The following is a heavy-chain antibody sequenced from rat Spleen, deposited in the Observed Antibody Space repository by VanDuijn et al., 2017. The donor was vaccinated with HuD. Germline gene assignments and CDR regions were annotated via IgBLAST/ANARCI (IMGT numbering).Heavy chain of an antibody. J-gene: IGHJ2*01. D-gene: IGHD4-3*01. Sequence: EVQLVESGGGLVQPGRSLKLSCVASGFTFSKYWMNWIRQAPGKGLEWVASITNNGGNVYYPDSVKGRFTVSRDNTKSNLYLQMDSLRSEETATDYCARQGRGDFDYWGQGVMVTVSS. CDR2: ITNNGGNV. CDR1: GFTFSKYW. CDR3: ARQGRGDFDY. V-gene: IGHV5-31*01.